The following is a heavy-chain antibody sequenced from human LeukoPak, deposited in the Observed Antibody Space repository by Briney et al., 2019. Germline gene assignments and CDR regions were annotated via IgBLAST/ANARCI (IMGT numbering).Heavy chain of an antibody. D-gene: IGHD6-19*01. Sequence: PSETLSLTCTVSGYSISSGYYWGWIRQPPGKGLEWIGSIYHSGSTYYNPSLKSRVTISVDTSKNQFSLKLSSVTAADTAVYYCARDHSSGWENYFDYWGQGTLVTVSS. V-gene: IGHV4-38-2*02. J-gene: IGHJ4*02. CDR2: IYHSGST. CDR3: ARDHSSGWENYFDY. CDR1: GYSISSGYY.